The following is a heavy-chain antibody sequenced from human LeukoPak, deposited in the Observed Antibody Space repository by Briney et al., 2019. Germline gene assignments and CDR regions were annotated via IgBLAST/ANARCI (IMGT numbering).Heavy chain of an antibody. V-gene: IGHV4-30-4*01. CDR3: AAAAMVTGRDPGDFDC. CDR2: IYYSGST. CDR1: GGSISSGDYY. D-gene: IGHD5-18*01. J-gene: IGHJ4*02. Sequence: SQTLSLTCTVSGGSISSGDYYWSWIRQPPGKGLEWIGYIYYSGSTYYNPSLKSRVTISVDTSKNQFSLKLSSVTAADTAVYYCAAAAMVTGRDPGDFDCWGQGTLVTVSS.